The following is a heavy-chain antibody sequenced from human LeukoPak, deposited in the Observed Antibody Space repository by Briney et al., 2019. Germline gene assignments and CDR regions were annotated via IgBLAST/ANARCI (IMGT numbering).Heavy chain of an antibody. J-gene: IGHJ4*02. CDR2: IIPIFGTA. Sequence: ASVKVSCKASGGTFSSYAISWVRQAPGQGLEWMGGIIPIFGTANYAQKFQGRVTITADKSTSTAYMELSSLRSEDTAVYYCARAYSSSWYWWYFDYWGQGTLVIVSS. V-gene: IGHV1-69*06. D-gene: IGHD6-13*01. CDR1: GGTFSSYA. CDR3: ARAYSSSWYWWYFDY.